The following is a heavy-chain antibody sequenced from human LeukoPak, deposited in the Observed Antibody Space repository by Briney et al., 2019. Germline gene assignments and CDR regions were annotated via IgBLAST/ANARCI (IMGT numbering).Heavy chain of an antibody. D-gene: IGHD3-10*01. Sequence: PGRSLRLSCAASGFTFDDYAMHWVRQAPGKGLEWVSGISWNSGSIGYADSVKGRFTISRDNAKNSLYLQMNSLRAEDTALYYCAKAIWFGELLGPYFDYWGQGTLVTVSS. CDR2: ISWNSGSI. CDR1: GFTFDDYA. CDR3: AKAIWFGELLGPYFDY. V-gene: IGHV3-9*01. J-gene: IGHJ4*02.